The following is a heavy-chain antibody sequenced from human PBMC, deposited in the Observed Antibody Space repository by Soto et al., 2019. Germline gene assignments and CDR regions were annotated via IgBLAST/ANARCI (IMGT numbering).Heavy chain of an antibody. CDR1: GFTFSSYA. V-gene: IGHV3-23*01. D-gene: IGHD5-12*01. J-gene: IGHJ4*02. Sequence: GGSLRLSCAASGFTFSSYAMSWVRQAPGKGLEWVSAISGSGGSTYYADSVKGRFTISRDNSKNTLYLQMNSLRAEDTAVYYCAKDLGDGYNLNYFDYWGQGTLVTVSS. CDR3: AKDLGDGYNLNYFDY. CDR2: ISGSGGST.